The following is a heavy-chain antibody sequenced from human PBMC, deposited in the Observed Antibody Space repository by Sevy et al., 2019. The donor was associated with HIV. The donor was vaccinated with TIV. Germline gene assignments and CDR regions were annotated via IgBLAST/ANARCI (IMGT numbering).Heavy chain of an antibody. D-gene: IGHD3-10*01. CDR1: GFTFSDYG. CDR2: ISYDGSNK. CDR3: ARPDETYYYGSGSYCDY. V-gene: IGHV3-30*03. J-gene: IGHJ4*02. Sequence: GGSLRLSCAASGFTFSDYGMHWVRQAPGKGLEWVAVISYDGSNKYYADSVKGRFTISRDNSKNTLYLQMNSLRAEDTAVYYCARPDETYYYGSGSYCDYWGQGTLVTVSS.